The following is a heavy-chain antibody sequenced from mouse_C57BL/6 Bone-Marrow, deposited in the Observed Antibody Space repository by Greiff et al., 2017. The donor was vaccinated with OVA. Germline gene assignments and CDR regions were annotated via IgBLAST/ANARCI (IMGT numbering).Heavy chain of an antibody. CDR3: ARQPDY. CDR1: GYTFTSYW. CDR2: IDPSDSYT. Sequence: VQLQQSGAELVKPGASVKLSCKASGYTFTSYWMQWVKQRPGQGLEWIGEIDPSDSYTNYNQKFKGKATLTVDTSSSTAYMQLSSLTSEDSAVYYCARQPDYWGQGTTLTVSS. J-gene: IGHJ2*01. V-gene: IGHV1-50*01.